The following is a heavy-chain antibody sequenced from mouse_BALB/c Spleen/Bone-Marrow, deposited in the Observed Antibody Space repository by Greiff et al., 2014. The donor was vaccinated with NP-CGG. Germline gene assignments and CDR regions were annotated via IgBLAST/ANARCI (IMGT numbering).Heavy chain of an antibody. CDR3: TTLARNYFDY. V-gene: IGHV1-5*01. CDR1: GYTFTSYW. CDR2: IYPGNSDT. J-gene: IGHJ2*02. Sequence: VQLQQSGTVLARPGASVKMSCKASGYTFTSYWMHWVKQRPGQGLEWIGTIYPGNSDTTYNQKFKGKAKLTAVTSTSTAYMELSSLTNDYSSVYYFTTLARNYFDYWGQGTSLTVSS.